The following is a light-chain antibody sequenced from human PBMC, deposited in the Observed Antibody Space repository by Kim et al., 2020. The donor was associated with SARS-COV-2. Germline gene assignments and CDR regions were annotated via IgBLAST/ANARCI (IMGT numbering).Light chain of an antibody. CDR2: YDS. J-gene: IGLJ3*02. CDR1: NIERKD. CDR3: QVWDSSSEHWV. V-gene: IGLV3-21*04. Sequence: SYELTQPPSVSVAPGKTASITCGGNNIERKDVHWFQQKPGQAPGVVIFYDSERPSRIPERFSGSTSGNTATLTISWVEAGDEADYYCQVWDSSSEHWVFG.